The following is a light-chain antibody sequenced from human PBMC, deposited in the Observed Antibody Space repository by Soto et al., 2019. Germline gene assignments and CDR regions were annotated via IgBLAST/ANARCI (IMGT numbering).Light chain of an antibody. CDR3: ISYAGTAYVA. CDR2: EVN. CDR1: SSDVGAHNY. J-gene: IGLJ2*01. V-gene: IGLV2-8*01. Sequence: QSVLTQPPSASGSPGQSVTISCTGTSSDVGAHNYVSWYQQHPGKAPKLMIYEVNKRPSAVPDRFSGSKSGNTASLTVSGLHADDEADYYCISYAGTAYVAIGGGTKLTVL.